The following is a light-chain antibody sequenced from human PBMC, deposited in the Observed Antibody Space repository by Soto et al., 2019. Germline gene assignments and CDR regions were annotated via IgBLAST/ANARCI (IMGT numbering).Light chain of an antibody. J-gene: IGKJ1*01. CDR3: QQYNNWPWT. Sequence: EIVMTQSPATLSVSPVGRATLSCRASQSISDTLAWYQQKPGQAPRLLIYGASTRAPGFPARFSGSGSGTDFTLTISSLQSEDFAVYYCQQYNNWPWTFGQGTKVDIK. CDR1: QSISDT. CDR2: GAS. V-gene: IGKV3-15*01.